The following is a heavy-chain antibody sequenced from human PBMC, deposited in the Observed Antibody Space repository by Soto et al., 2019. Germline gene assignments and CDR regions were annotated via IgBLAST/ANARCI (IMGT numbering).Heavy chain of an antibody. V-gene: IGHV4-59*06. D-gene: IGHD1-26*01. Sequence: PSETLSLTCTVSGGSISSYRWSWIRQPAGKGLEWIGYVYYSGTTYSHPSLNSRVSISVDTSENQFSLRLTSVTAADTAVYYCVTVNLVGAAYYFDYWGPGTLVTVSS. CDR2: VYYSGTT. CDR3: VTVNLVGAAYYFDY. CDR1: GGSISSYR. J-gene: IGHJ4*02.